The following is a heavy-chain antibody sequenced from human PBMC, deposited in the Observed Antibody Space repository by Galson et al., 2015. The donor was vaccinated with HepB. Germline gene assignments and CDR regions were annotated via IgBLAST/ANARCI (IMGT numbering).Heavy chain of an antibody. CDR3: ARDMYYYDSSGQYFWHAFDI. D-gene: IGHD3-22*01. J-gene: IGHJ3*02. CDR2: IYSGGST. CDR1: GFTVSSNY. Sequence: SLRLSGAASGFTVSSNYMSWARQSPGKGLEWVSVIYSGGSTYYADSVKGRFTIPRDNSKNTLYLQMNSLRAEDTAVYYCARDMYYYDSSGQYFWHAFDIWGQGTMVTVSS. V-gene: IGHV3-53*01.